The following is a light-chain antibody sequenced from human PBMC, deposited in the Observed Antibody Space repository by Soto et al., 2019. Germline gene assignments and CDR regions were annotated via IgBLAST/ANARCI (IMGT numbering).Light chain of an antibody. CDR3: MQGSRWPWT. CDR1: QSLVYSFGDTY. V-gene: IGKV2-30*01. J-gene: IGKJ1*01. Sequence: DAVLTQSPLSLPVTLGQPASISCRSSQSLVYSFGDTYLNWFQQRPGQSPRRLLYKVSNRDSGVQDRFSGSGSGTDFTLTISRVDAEDVGVYYCMQGSRWPWTLGQGTKVEIK. CDR2: KVS.